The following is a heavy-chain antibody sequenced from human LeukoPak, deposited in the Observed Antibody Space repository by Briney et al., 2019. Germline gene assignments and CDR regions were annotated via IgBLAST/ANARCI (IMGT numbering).Heavy chain of an antibody. D-gene: IGHD6-13*01. CDR2: IYSDGST. CDR3: ARGDSSSWY. CDR1: GFTVSTNY. V-gene: IGHV3-53*01. Sequence: GGSLRLSCAASGFTVSTNYMSWVRQAPGKKLEWVSDIYSDGSTFYADSVKGRFTISRDNSKNTLYLQMNSLRAEDTAVYHCARGDSSSWYWGQGTLVTVSS. J-gene: IGHJ4*02.